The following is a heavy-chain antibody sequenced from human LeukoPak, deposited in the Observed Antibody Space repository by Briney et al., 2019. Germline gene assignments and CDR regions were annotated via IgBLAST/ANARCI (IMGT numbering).Heavy chain of an antibody. CDR2: IYYSGST. V-gene: IGHV4-39*01. CDR1: GGSISSSSYY. J-gene: IGHJ3*02. CDR3: ARLSLYGSGLSSEAFDI. Sequence: PSETLSLTCTVSGGSISSSSYYWGWIRQPPGKGLEWIGSIYYSGSTYYNPSLKSRVTISVDTSKNQFSLKLSSVTAADTAVYYCARLSLYGSGLSSEAFDIWGQGTMVTVSS. D-gene: IGHD3-10*01.